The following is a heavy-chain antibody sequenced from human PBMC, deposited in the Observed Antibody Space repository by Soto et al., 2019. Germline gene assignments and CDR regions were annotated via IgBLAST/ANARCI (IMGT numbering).Heavy chain of an antibody. CDR3: ARELGLREQWLAKRVYYYYEDAFDF. Sequence: PSQTLSLTCAISGDSVSSNSAAWNWIRQSPSRGLEWLGRTYYRSKWYNDYAVSVKSRITINPDTSKNQFSLQLNSVTPEDTAVYYCARELGLREQWLAKRVYYYYEDAFDFWGQGTMVTVSS. D-gene: IGHD6-19*01. J-gene: IGHJ3*01. CDR1: GDSVSSNSAA. CDR2: TYYRSKWYN. V-gene: IGHV6-1*01.